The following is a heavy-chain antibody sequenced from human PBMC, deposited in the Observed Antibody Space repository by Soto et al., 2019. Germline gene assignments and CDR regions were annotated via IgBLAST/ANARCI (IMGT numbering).Heavy chain of an antibody. D-gene: IGHD6-19*01. J-gene: IGHJ3*02. Sequence: PGGSLRLSCAASGFTFSSSAMHWFRQAPGKGPVWVAVISYDGNNKYYADSVKGRFTISRDNTENTLYLQLNSLSAEDTAVYYCARKGYGSGHADAIDIWGQGTMVTVSS. CDR2: ISYDGNNK. CDR1: GFTFSSSA. V-gene: IGHV3-30-3*01. CDR3: ARKGYGSGHADAIDI.